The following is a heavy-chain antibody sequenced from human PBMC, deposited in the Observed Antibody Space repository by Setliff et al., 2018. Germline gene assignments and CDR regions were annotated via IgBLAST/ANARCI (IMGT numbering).Heavy chain of an antibody. CDR2: IKQDGSER. V-gene: IGHV3-7*03. D-gene: IGHD1-26*01. J-gene: IGHJ3*02. CDR1: GFTFNNYW. CDR3: AKVHPTPYSIYALDI. Sequence: GGSLRLSCAASGFTFNNYWMNWVRQAPGKGLEWVANIKQDGSERFYMDSMKGRFTISRDNAKNTVYVQMDSLRADDTAVYYCAKVHPTPYSIYALDIWGQGTMVTVSS.